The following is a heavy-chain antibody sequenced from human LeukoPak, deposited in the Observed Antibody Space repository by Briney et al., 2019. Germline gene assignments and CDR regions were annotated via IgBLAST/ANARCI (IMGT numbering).Heavy chain of an antibody. CDR3: ACEPAAMNY. CDR2: ISSSSSTI. V-gene: IGHV3-48*01. CDR1: GFTFSSYS. Sequence: GGSLRLSCAASGFTFSSYSMNWVRQAPGKGLEWVSYISSSSSTIYYADSVKGRFTISRDNAKNSLYLQMNSLRAEDTAVYYCACEPAAMNYWGQGTLVTVSS. D-gene: IGHD2-2*01. J-gene: IGHJ4*02.